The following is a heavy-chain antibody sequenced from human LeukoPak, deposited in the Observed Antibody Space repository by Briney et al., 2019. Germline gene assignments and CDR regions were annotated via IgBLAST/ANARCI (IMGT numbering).Heavy chain of an antibody. J-gene: IGHJ4*02. D-gene: IGHD3-16*02. CDR2: FDPEDGET. V-gene: IGHV1-24*01. CDR1: GYTLTELS. Sequence: ASVKVSCKLSGYTLTELSMHWVRQAPGKGLEGMGGFDPEDGETIYAQKFQGRVTMTEDTSTDTAYMELSSLRSEDTAVYYCATGIGYDYVWGSYRLPDYWGQGTLVTVSS. CDR3: ATGIGYDYVWGSYRLPDY.